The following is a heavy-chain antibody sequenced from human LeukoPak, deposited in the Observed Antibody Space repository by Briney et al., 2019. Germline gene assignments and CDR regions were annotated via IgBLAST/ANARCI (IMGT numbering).Heavy chain of an antibody. CDR3: ARDPVNGRPDAYDI. CDR1: GYTFTTYL. Sequence: ASVKVSCKASGYTFTTYLIHWVRQAPGQGLEWMGELHPVTGGTNYAQKFQGRVTMTRDTATSTVYLELSSLTSEDTAVYFCARDPVNGRPDAYDIWGQGTRVTVSS. D-gene: IGHD1-26*01. V-gene: IGHV1-46*01. CDR2: LHPVTGGT. J-gene: IGHJ3*02.